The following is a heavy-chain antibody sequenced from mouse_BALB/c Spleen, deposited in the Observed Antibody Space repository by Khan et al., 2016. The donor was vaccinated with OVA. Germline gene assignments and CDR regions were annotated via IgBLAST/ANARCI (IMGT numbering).Heavy chain of an antibody. V-gene: IGHV5-9-3*01. J-gene: IGHJ4*01. CDR3: ARSLVYYHALDY. CDR2: ISTGGHYT. D-gene: IGHD2-2*01. CDR1: GFTFSGFA. Sequence: EVQLVESGGGLVKPGGSLKLSCSASGFTFSGFALSWVRQTPEKRLECVATISTGGHYTFYPDSVKGRFTISRDNAKNTLYLQMSSLRSEDTAIYYCARSLVYYHALDYWGQGTSVTVSS.